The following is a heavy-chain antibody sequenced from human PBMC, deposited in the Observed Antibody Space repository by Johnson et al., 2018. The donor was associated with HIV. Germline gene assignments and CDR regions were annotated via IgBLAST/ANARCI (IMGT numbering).Heavy chain of an antibody. V-gene: IGHV3-30*02. D-gene: IGHD2-21*02. CDR3: ARGGLLSPDAFDI. CDR2: IKQDGSEK. J-gene: IGHJ3*02. Sequence: QVQLVESGGGLVQPGGSLRLSCAASGFTFSSYGMHWVRQAPGKGLEWVANIKQDGSEKYYADSVKGRFTISRDNSKNTLYLQMNSLRAEDTAVYYCARGGLLSPDAFDIWGQGTMVTVSS. CDR1: GFTFSSYG.